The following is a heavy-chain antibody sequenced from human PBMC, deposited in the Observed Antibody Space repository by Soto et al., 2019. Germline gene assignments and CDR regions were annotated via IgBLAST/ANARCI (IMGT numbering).Heavy chain of an antibody. CDR3: AAYAGNAYGPLDY. Sequence: QVQLQESGPGLVKPSGTLSLTCAVFGGSITSSNWWTWVRQPPGKGLEWIGEIYHSGSTNYNPAPRSGGTRSEDKSESPCSLKVSSVTAAGTAVYYCAAYAGNAYGPLDYWGERTLVMVSS. CDR2: IYHSGST. J-gene: IGHJ4*02. V-gene: IGHV4-4*02. D-gene: IGHD3-10*01. CDR1: GGSITSSNW.